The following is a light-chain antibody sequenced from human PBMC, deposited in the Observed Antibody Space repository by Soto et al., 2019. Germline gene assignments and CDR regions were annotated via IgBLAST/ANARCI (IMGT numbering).Light chain of an antibody. V-gene: IGLV2-14*01. CDR1: SSDVGDYKY. CDR2: EVS. Sequence: QSALTQPASVSGSPGQSMTISCTGASSDVGDYKYVSWFQQHPGKAPKLMIYEVSNRPSGVSNRFSGSKSGNTASLTISGLQAEDEADYYCSSYTSSSNYVFGTGTKVTDL. CDR3: SSYTSSSNYV. J-gene: IGLJ1*01.